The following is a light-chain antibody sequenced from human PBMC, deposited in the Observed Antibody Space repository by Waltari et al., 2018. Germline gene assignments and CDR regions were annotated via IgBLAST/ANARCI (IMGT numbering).Light chain of an antibody. CDR1: QSVSSY. J-gene: IGKJ2*01. Sequence: EIVLTQSPATLSLSPGERATLPCRASQSVSSYLAWYQQKPGQAPRLLIYDASNRATGIPARFSGSGSGTDFTLTISSLEPEDFAVYYCQQRSNRPQTFGQGTKLEIK. CDR3: QQRSNRPQT. V-gene: IGKV3-11*01. CDR2: DAS.